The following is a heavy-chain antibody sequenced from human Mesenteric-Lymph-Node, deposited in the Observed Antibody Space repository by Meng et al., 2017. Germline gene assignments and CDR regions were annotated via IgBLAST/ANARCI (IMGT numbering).Heavy chain of an antibody. Sequence: GESLKISCAASGFTFSSYAMSWVRQAPRKGLEWVSAISGSGGSTYYADSVKGRFTISRDNSKNTLYLQMNSLRAEDTAVYYCAKEGDCTNGVCYPYWYFDLWGRGTLVTVSS. D-gene: IGHD2-8*01. CDR3: AKEGDCTNGVCYPYWYFDL. V-gene: IGHV3-23*01. J-gene: IGHJ2*01. CDR1: GFTFSSYA. CDR2: ISGSGGST.